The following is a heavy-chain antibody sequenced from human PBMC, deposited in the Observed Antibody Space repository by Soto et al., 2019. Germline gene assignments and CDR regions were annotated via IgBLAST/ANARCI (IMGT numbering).Heavy chain of an antibody. CDR2: INPATGAA. CDR1: GYPVTAYY. V-gene: IGHV1-2*02. J-gene: IGHJ3*02. CDR3: ARGGGVGVAGSAAFDM. D-gene: IGHD3-3*01. Sequence: QLHLVQSGAVVKKPGASVTVSCSASGYPVTAYYMHWVRQAPGRGLEWMGGINPATGAAKYTQTFPGRVTMARDTSTSTVFKELRGLPSEGTAVFSCARGGGVGVAGSAAFDMWGQGTLVTVSS.